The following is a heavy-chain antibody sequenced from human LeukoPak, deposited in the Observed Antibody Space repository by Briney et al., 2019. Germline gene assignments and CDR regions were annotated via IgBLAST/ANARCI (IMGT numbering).Heavy chain of an antibody. J-gene: IGHJ4*02. D-gene: IGHD2-15*01. CDR3: AKVLHRYCSGGSCYSLDY. CDR1: RFTFSSYG. Sequence: GGSLRLSCAASRFTFSSYGMSWVRQAPGKGLEWVSGISSSGGSTYYADSVKGRFTISRDNSKNTLYLQMNSLRAEDTAVYYCAKVLHRYCSGGSCYSLDYWGQGTLVTVSS. CDR2: ISSSGGST. V-gene: IGHV3-23*01.